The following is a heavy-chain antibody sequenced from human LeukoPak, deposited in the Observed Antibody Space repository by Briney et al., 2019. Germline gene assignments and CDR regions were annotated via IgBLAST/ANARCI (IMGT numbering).Heavy chain of an antibody. Sequence: TPSETLSLTCTVSGGSISSYYWSWIRQPPGKGLEWIGYIYYSGSTNYNPSLKSRVTISVDTSKNQFSLKLSSVTAADTAVYYCARGDGYSYGYYFDYWGQGTLVTVSS. J-gene: IGHJ4*02. D-gene: IGHD5-18*01. CDR3: ARGDGYSYGYYFDY. CDR1: GGSISSYY. V-gene: IGHV4-59*01. CDR2: IYYSGST.